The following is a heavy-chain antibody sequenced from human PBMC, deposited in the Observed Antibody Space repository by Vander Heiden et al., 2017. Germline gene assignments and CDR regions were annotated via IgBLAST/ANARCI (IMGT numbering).Heavy chain of an antibody. CDR1: AGTFSSYA. Sequence: QVQLVQSGAEVKKPGSSVTVSCKASAGTFSSYAISWERLPPGQGLEWMGGIIPIFGTADYAQKFQGRVTITADESTSTAYMELSSLRSEDTAVYYCARESYCGGDCYPNYYYYGMDVWGQGTTVTVSS. CDR2: IIPIFGTA. D-gene: IGHD2-21*02. J-gene: IGHJ6*02. V-gene: IGHV1-69*01. CDR3: ARESYCGGDCYPNYYYYGMDV.